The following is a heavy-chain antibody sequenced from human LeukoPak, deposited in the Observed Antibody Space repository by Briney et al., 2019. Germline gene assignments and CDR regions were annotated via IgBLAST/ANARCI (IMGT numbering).Heavy chain of an antibody. CDR1: GFTFSSYA. V-gene: IGHV4-59*12. J-gene: IGHJ4*02. D-gene: IGHD1-14*01. CDR2: IHRSGSP. Sequence: GSLRLSCAASGFTFSSYAMHWVRQAPGKGLEWIGEIHRSGSPNYNPSLQSRVTISIDRSRNQIALELSSVTAADTAVYYCAREILGGFNPGAYWGQGTLVTVSS. CDR3: AREILGGFNPGAY.